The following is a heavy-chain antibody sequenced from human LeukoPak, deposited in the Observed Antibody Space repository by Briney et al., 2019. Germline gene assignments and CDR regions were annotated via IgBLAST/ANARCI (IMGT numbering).Heavy chain of an antibody. Sequence: GGSLRLSCAASGFTFSSYAMSWVRQAPGKGLEWVSAISGSGGSTYYADSVKGRFTISRDNSKNTLYLQMNSLRAEDTAVYYCAKNQAGIAAAGTKWFPRPALAPDYWGQGTLVTVSS. J-gene: IGHJ4*02. D-gene: IGHD6-13*01. CDR2: ISGSGGST. CDR1: GFTFSSYA. V-gene: IGHV3-23*01. CDR3: AKNQAGIAAAGTKWFPRPALAPDY.